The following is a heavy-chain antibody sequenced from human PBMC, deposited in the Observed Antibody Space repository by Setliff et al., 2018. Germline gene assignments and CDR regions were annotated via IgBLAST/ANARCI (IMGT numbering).Heavy chain of an antibody. V-gene: IGHV4-39*01. D-gene: IGHD6-19*01. Sequence: SETLSLTCTVSGGSINSGVYYWGWIRQPPGKGLEWIGRIYHGGDTYYNASLKSRLTISVDTSKNQFSLNLTSVTAADTAVYYCARGRAGHSGHWGQGTLVTVSS. CDR1: GGSINSGVYY. J-gene: IGHJ4*02. CDR2: IYHGGDT. CDR3: ARGRAGHSGH.